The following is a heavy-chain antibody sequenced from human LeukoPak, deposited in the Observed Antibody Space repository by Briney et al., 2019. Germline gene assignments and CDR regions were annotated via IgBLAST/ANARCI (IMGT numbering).Heavy chain of an antibody. CDR2: ISGSGGST. D-gene: IGHD3-10*01. CDR1: GFTFSSYA. J-gene: IGHJ4*02. CDR3: AEDRVSLSGYFDY. Sequence: GGSLRLSCAASGFTFSSYAMSWVRQAPGKGLEWVSAISGSGGSTYYADSVKGRFTISRDNSKNTLYLQMNSLRAEDTAVYYCAEDRVSLSGYFDYWGQGTLVTVSS. V-gene: IGHV3-23*01.